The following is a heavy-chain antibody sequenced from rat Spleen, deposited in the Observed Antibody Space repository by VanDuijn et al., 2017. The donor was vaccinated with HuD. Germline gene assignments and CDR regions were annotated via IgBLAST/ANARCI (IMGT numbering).Heavy chain of an antibody. CDR3: ANSYYGYNNFVMDA. Sequence: EVQLVESDGGLVQPGRSLKLSCAASGFTFSDYYIAWVRQAPTKGLEWVATISYDGSSTYYRDSVKGRFTISRDNAKSTLYLQMDSLRSGDTATYYCANSYYGYNNFVMDAWGQGASVTVSS. CDR2: ISYDGSST. CDR1: GFTFSDYY. V-gene: IGHV5-29*01. D-gene: IGHD1-9*01. J-gene: IGHJ4*01.